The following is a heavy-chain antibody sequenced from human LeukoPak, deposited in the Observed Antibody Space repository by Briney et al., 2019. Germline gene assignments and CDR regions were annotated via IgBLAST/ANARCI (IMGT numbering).Heavy chain of an antibody. V-gene: IGHV4-4*07. CDR2: IYTSGST. D-gene: IGHD1-26*01. Sequence: SETLSLTCTVSGGSISSYYWSWIRQPAGKGLEWIGRIYTSGSTNYNPSLKSRVTMSVDTSKNQFSLKLSSVTAADTAVYYCARVGVEQVGAIIRAFDIWGQGTMVTVSS. CDR1: GGSISSYY. J-gene: IGHJ3*02. CDR3: ARVGVEQVGAIIRAFDI.